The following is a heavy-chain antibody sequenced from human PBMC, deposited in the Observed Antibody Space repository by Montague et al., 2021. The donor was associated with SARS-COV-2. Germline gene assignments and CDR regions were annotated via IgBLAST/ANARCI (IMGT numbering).Heavy chain of an antibody. Sequence: SETLSLTCAVYGGSFSGYYWSWIRQPPEKGLEWIGEINQSGRTNNNPSLKSRVIISVDTSKNQFSLKLSSVTAADTAVYYCARRGGSVWGVTVSAELDYWGQGIPVIVSS. D-gene: IGHD3-10*01. J-gene: IGHJ4*02. CDR1: GGSFSGYY. CDR3: ARRGGSVWGVTVSAELDY. CDR2: INQSGRT. V-gene: IGHV4-34*01.